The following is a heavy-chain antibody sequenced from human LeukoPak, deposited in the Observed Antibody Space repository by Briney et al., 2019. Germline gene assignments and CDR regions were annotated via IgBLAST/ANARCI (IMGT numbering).Heavy chain of an antibody. CDR2: IIPILGIA. D-gene: IGHD4-17*01. CDR3: ARATVEREYNWFDP. V-gene: IGHV1-69*04. Sequence: PVKVSCKASGGTFSSYAISWVRQAPGQGLEWMGRIIPILGIANYAQKFQGRVTITADKSTSTAYMELSSLRSEDTAVYYCARATVEREYNWFDPWGQGTLVTVSS. J-gene: IGHJ5*02. CDR1: GGTFSSYA.